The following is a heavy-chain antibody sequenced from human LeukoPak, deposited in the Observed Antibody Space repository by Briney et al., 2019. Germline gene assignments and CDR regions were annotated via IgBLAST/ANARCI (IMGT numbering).Heavy chain of an antibody. CDR3: ARSTVTTYGYYYGMDV. D-gene: IGHD4-17*01. CDR1: GYTFTSYG. CDR2: ISAYNGNT. Sequence: ASVKVSCKASGYTFTSYGISWVRQAPGQGLEWMGWISAYNGNTNYAQKLQGRVTMTTDTSISTAYMELSRLRSDDTAVYYCARSTVTTYGYYYGMDVWGQGTTVTVSS. V-gene: IGHV1-18*01. J-gene: IGHJ6*02.